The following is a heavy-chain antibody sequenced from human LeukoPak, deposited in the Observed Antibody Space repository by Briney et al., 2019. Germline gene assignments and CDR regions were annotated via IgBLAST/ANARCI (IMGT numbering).Heavy chain of an antibody. CDR3: AREAHYDYVWGSYRSWGDYYYYYYMDV. CDR2: ISSSSSYI. J-gene: IGHJ6*03. D-gene: IGHD3-16*02. Sequence: PGGSLRLSCAASGFTFSSYSMNWVRQAPGKGLEWVSSISSSSSYIYYADSVKGRFTISRDNAKNSLYLQMNSLRAEDTAVYYCAREAHYDYVWGSYRSWGDYYYYYYMDVWGKGTTVTISS. V-gene: IGHV3-21*01. CDR1: GFTFSSYS.